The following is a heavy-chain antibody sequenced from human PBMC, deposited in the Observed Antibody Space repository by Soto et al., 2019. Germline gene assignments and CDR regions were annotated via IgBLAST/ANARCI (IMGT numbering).Heavy chain of an antibody. CDR2: ISWDGSNK. CDR3: ARDRSSSWTFDY. D-gene: IGHD6-19*01. J-gene: IGHJ4*02. V-gene: IGHV3-30*03. Sequence: ESGGGVVQPGRSLRLSCVVSGFTFRSNGMHWVRQAPGKGLEWVAVISWDGSNKYYADSVKGRFTISRDNSKNTLYLQMNSLRAEDTAVYYCARDRSSSWTFDYWGQGSLVTVSS. CDR1: GFTFRSNG.